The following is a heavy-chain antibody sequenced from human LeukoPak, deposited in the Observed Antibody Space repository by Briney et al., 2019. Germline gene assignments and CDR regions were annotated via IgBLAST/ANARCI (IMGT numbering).Heavy chain of an antibody. CDR3: ARVSPAVGAFDI. Sequence: PSETLSLTCTVSGGSISSYYWSCIRQPPGKGLEWIGYFYYSGSNNFNPSLKSRVTISGDTSKNQFSLKLSSVTAADTAIYYCARVSPAVGAFDIWGRGTMVTVSS. D-gene: IGHD6-13*01. CDR2: FYYSGSN. V-gene: IGHV4-59*01. J-gene: IGHJ3*02. CDR1: GGSISSYY.